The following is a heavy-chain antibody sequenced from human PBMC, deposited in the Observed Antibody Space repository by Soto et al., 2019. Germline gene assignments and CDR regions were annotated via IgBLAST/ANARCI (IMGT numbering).Heavy chain of an antibody. CDR2: IWFDGSTT. V-gene: IGHV3-33*03. Sequence: QVHMAESGGGVVQPGRSLRLSCVASGFTFNHFGMHWVRQAPGKGLEWLAVIWFDGSTTYYADSVRGRCTISRDNSKNTLYLEINSLRAEDTAVYYCAKNHNYYDRSGHYYGDGGFDYWGQGTRVTVSS. CDR3: AKNHNYYDRSGHYYGDGGFDY. J-gene: IGHJ4*02. D-gene: IGHD3-22*01. CDR1: GFTFNHFG.